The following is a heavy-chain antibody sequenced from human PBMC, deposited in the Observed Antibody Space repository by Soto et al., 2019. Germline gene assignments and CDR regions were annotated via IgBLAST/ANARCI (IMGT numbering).Heavy chain of an antibody. CDR2: IKDDESEK. CDR3: VKGRVNMVY. D-gene: IGHD3-10*01. Sequence: EMQLVESGGGLVQPGGSLRLSCLASGFTFSSSWMSWVRQAPGKGLECVANIKDDESEKFYVDSVKGRFTISRDNTKDSLYLQMNSLKAEDTAVYHCVKGRVNMVYWGQGTLVTVSS. J-gene: IGHJ4*02. CDR1: GFTFSSSW. V-gene: IGHV3-7*01.